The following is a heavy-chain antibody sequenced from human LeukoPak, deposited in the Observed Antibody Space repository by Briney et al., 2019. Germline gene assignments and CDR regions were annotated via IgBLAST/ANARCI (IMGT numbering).Heavy chain of an antibody. J-gene: IGHJ4*02. CDR2: VSDSGST. Sequence: SETLSLTCAVYGGSFSGYYWSWIRQPPGKGLEWIGEVSDSGSTNHNPSLKSRVTTSVGTSKNQFSLKLNSVTAADTAVYYCARTSVAGTKNFDYWGQGILVTVSS. D-gene: IGHD6-19*01. V-gene: IGHV4-34*01. CDR3: ARTSVAGTKNFDY. CDR1: GGSFSGYY.